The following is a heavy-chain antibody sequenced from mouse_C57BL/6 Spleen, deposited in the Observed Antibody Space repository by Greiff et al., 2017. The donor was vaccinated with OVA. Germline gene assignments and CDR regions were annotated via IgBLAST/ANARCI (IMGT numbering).Heavy chain of an antibody. CDR3: TRDHDYYGSSYDAMDY. CDR1: GFTFSSYA. Sequence: EVQLVESGEGLVKPGGSLKLSCAASGFTFSSYAMSWVRQTPEKRLEWVAYISSGGDYIYYADTVKGGLTISGDNAWNTLYLQMSRLKSEDTAMYYWTRDHDYYGSSYDAMDYWGQGTSVTVSS. V-gene: IGHV5-9-1*02. J-gene: IGHJ4*01. D-gene: IGHD1-1*01. CDR2: ISSGGDYI.